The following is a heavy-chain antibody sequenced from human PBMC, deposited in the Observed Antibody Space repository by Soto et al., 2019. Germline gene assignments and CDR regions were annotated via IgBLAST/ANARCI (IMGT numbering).Heavy chain of an antibody. V-gene: IGHV3-9*01. CDR3: AKEGRGSSWSHYYYGMDV. D-gene: IGHD6-13*01. CDR1: GFTFSSYG. Sequence: HPGGSLRLSCAAYGFTFSSYGMHWVRQAPGKGLEWVSGISWNSGSIGYADSVKGRFTISRDNAKNSLYLQMNSLRAEDTALYYCAKEGRGSSWSHYYYGMDVWGQGTTVTVS. J-gene: IGHJ6*02. CDR2: ISWNSGSI.